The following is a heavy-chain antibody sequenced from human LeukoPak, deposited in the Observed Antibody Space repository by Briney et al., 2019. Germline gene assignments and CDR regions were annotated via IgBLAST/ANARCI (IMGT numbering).Heavy chain of an antibody. CDR1: GFTVSSNY. CDR3: ARGGYDSGSYYKGPLYYSDY. V-gene: IGHV3-53*01. J-gene: IGHJ4*02. CDR2: IYSGGAT. D-gene: IGHD3-10*01. Sequence: EGSLRLSCAASGFTVSSNYMSWVRQAPGKGLEWVSVIYSGGATYYTDSVKGRFTISRDNSKNTLYLQMNSLRAEDTAVYYCARGGYDSGSYYKGPLYYSDYWGQGTLVTVSS.